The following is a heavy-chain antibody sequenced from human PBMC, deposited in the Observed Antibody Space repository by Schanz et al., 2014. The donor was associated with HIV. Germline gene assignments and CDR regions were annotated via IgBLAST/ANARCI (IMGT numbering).Heavy chain of an antibody. V-gene: IGHV3-30*03. CDR2: ISHDGGNK. CDR3: ARGGGQFDYYESSGYGNWFDS. Sequence: QAQLVQSGGGVARPGRSLRLSCAASGFAFSRHWMSWVRQAPGKGLEWVAVISHDGGNKHYGDSVKGRFTISRDNSKNTLYLQMSSLREEDTAVYYCARGGGQFDYYESSGYGNWFDSWGQGTLVTVSS. J-gene: IGHJ5*01. CDR1: GFAFSRHW. D-gene: IGHD3-22*01.